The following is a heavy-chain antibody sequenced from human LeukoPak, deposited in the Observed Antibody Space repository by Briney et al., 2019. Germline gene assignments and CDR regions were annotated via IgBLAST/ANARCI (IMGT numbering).Heavy chain of an antibody. V-gene: IGHV3-53*01. D-gene: IGHD6-13*01. CDR3: ARDLGYSSSWSPHYMDV. J-gene: IGHJ6*03. CDR2: IYSGGST. Sequence: GGSLRLSCAASGFTVSSNYMSWVRQAPGKGLEWVSVIYSGGSTYYADSVKGRFTISRDNAKNSLYLQMNSLRAEDTAVYYCARDLGYSSSWSPHYMDVWGKGTTVTVSS. CDR1: GFTVSSNY.